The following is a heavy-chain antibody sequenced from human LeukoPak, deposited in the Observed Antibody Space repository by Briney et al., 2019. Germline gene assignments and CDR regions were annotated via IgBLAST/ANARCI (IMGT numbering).Heavy chain of an antibody. V-gene: IGHV4-39*01. J-gene: IGHJ4*02. CDR1: GGSISSSSYY. CDR2: IYYSGST. CDR3: ALGHDSSGYYFFDY. Sequence: SETLSLTCTVSGGSISSSSYYWGWIRQPPGKGLEWIGSIYYSGSTYYNPSLKSRVTISVDTSKNQFSLKLSSVTAADTAVYYCALGHDSSGYYFFDYWGQGTLVTVSS. D-gene: IGHD3-22*01.